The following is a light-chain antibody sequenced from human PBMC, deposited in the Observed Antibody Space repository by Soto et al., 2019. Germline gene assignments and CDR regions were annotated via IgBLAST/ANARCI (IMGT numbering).Light chain of an antibody. V-gene: IGKV3-20*01. J-gene: IGKJ1*01. CDR3: QQDGSSPPVT. CDR1: QSVSSSY. Sequence: EIVLTQSPGTLALSPGERATLSYRASQSVSSSYLAWYQQKPGQAPRLLIYGASSRATGIPDRFSGSGYGTDFTLTISRLEPEDFAVYYCQQDGSSPPVTFGQGTKV. CDR2: GAS.